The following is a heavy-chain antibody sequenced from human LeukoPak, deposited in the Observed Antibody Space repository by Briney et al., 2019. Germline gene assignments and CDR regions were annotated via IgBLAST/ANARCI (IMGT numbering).Heavy chain of an antibody. D-gene: IGHD3-16*02. J-gene: IGHJ4*02. CDR1: GYTFTSYG. Sequence: ASVKVSCKASGYTFTSYGISWVRQAPGQGLEWMGWISAYNGNTNYAQKRQGRVTMTTDTSTSTAYMELRSLRSDDTAVYYCARVPGLRLGELSFDYWGQGTLVTVSS. CDR2: ISAYNGNT. CDR3: ARVPGLRLGELSFDY. V-gene: IGHV1-18*01.